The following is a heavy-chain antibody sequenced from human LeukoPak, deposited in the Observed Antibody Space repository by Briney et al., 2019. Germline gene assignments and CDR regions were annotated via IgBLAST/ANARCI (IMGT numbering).Heavy chain of an antibody. D-gene: IGHD1-7*01. CDR1: GFTFSSYA. CDR3: AKDPGITGTANYFDY. CDR2: ISYDGSNK. J-gene: IGHJ4*02. Sequence: GGSLRLSCAASGFTFSSYAMHWVRQAPGKGLEWVALISYDGSNKYYADSVKGRFTISRDSSKNTLYLQMNSLRAEDTAVYYCAKDPGITGTANYFDYWGQGTLVTVSS. V-gene: IGHV3-30-3*01.